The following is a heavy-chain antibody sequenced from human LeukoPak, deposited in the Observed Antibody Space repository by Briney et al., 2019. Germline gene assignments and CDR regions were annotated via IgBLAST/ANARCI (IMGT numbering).Heavy chain of an antibody. CDR3: ARGYDYGEYTYYYYGMDV. Sequence: GGSLRLSCAASGFTVSSNYMSWVRQAPGKGLEWVSVIYSGGSTYYADSVKGRFTISRDNSKNTLYLQMNSLRAEDTAVYYCARGYDYGEYTYYYYGMDVWGQGTTATVSS. D-gene: IGHD4-17*01. J-gene: IGHJ6*02. V-gene: IGHV3-66*01. CDR2: IYSGGST. CDR1: GFTVSSNY.